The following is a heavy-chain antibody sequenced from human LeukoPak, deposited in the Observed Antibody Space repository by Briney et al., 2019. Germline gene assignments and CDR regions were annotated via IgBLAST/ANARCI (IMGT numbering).Heavy chain of an antibody. CDR2: IPYDGSNK. Sequence: LSGGSLRLSCAASGFTFSSYGMHWVRQAPGKGLEWVAFIPYDGSNKYYADSAKDRFTISRDNSKNTLYLQMNSLRAEDTAVYYCVKDGYCSSTSCYYFDYWGQGTLVTVSS. V-gene: IGHV3-30*02. J-gene: IGHJ4*02. CDR3: VKDGYCSSTSCYYFDY. D-gene: IGHD2-2*03. CDR1: GFTFSSYG.